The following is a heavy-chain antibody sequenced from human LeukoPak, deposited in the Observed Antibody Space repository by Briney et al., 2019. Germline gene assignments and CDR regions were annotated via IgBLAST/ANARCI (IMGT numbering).Heavy chain of an antibody. D-gene: IGHD3-10*01. V-gene: IGHV1-2*02. CDR3: ARDQAGIVPLDYFDL. J-gene: IGHJ4*01. Sequence: ASVKVSCKASGYLFTDNYMHWVRQAPGRGFEWMGWIKPETGDTKYAEKFQGRVTMTRDTSISTAYMELNRLTSDDTAIYCCARDQAGIVPLDYFDLWGQGSLVTVS. CDR2: IKPETGDT. CDR1: GYLFTDNY.